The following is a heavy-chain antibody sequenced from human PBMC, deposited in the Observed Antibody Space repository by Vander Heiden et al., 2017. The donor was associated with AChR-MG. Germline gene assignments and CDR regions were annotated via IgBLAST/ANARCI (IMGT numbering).Heavy chain of an antibody. Sequence: QVQLVQSGAEVNKPGASVKVSCKVSGYTLTELSLHWVRQAPGKGLEWMGGFDHEDGETIYAQKFQGRVTMTEDTATDTADMELSSMRSEDTAVYYCATGYYDWLDWCDPWGQGTLVTVSS. CDR1: GYTLTELS. V-gene: IGHV1-24*01. CDR2: FDHEDGET. D-gene: IGHD3-9*01. CDR3: ATGYYDWLDWCDP. J-gene: IGHJ5*02.